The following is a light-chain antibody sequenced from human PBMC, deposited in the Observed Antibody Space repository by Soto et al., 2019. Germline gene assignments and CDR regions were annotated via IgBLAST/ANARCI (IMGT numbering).Light chain of an antibody. Sequence: QSVLTQPRSVSGSPGQSVTISCTGASSYVGNYNYVSWYQQHPGKAPKLMIYDVSKRPSGVPDRFSGSKSGNTASLTISGLQAVDEADYFCCSYADTYTPHVIFGGGTKVTVL. CDR2: DVS. CDR3: CSYADTYTPHVI. J-gene: IGLJ2*01. CDR1: SSYVGNYNY. V-gene: IGLV2-11*01.